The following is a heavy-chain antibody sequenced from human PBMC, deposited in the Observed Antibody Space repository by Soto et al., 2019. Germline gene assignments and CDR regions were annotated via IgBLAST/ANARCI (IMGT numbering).Heavy chain of an antibody. Sequence: GGSLRVSCAASGFTFSSYAMSWVRQAPGKGLEWVSAISGSGGSTYYADSVKGRFTISRDNSKNTLYLQMNSLRAEDTAVYYCAMYYDSSGYYPTARAFDIWGQGTMVTV. CDR2: ISGSGGST. D-gene: IGHD3-22*01. CDR1: GFTFSSYA. CDR3: AMYYDSSGYYPTARAFDI. J-gene: IGHJ3*02. V-gene: IGHV3-23*01.